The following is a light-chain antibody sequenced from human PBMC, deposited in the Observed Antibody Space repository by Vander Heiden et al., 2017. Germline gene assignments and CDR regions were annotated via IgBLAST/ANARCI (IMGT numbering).Light chain of an antibody. Sequence: EIVMTQSPATLSVSPAARATLPCRASQSVSSNLVWYQQKPGQAPRLLIYGASTRATGIPARFSGSGSGTEFTLTISSLQSEDFAVYYCQQYNNWPLYTFGQGTKLEIK. CDR3: QQYNNWPLYT. J-gene: IGKJ2*01. CDR2: GAS. CDR1: QSVSSN. V-gene: IGKV3-15*01.